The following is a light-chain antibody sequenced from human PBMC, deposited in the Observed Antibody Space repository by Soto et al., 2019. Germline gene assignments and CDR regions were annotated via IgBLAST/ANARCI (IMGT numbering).Light chain of an antibody. V-gene: IGKV2-28*01. CDR2: LAS. J-gene: IGKJ3*01. CDR3: MLALQTVGYA. CDR1: QSLLHSSGYTC. Sequence: DIVMTQSPLYLPVTPGEPASITCRSNQSLLHSSGYTCLDWYLQKPGQSPQVLIYLASNRASGVPDRFSGTRSGTDFTLKISRVEADDVGVYYCMLALQTVGYAFGPGTKVDIK.